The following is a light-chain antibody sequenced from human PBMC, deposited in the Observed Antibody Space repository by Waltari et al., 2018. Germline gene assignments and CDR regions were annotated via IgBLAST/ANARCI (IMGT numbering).Light chain of an antibody. V-gene: IGLV2-11*01. J-gene: IGLJ2*01. Sequence: QPALTQHRSVSGSPGQSVTISCTGTSRKVGVYNYVAWYQQHPGKAPRPIIFDVSKRPAGVPDRFSGSKAGNTAALTISGLQAEDEADYYCCSYAGRVVFGGGTKLTVL. CDR2: DVS. CDR1: SRKVGVYNY. CDR3: CSYAGRVV.